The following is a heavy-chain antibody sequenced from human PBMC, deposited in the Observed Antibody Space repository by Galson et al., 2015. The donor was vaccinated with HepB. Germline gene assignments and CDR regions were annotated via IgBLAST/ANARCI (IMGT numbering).Heavy chain of an antibody. Sequence: SLRLSCAASGFTFSDYYMSWIRQAPGKGLEWVSYISSSGSTIYYADSVKGRFTISRDNAKNSLYLQMNSLRAEDTAVYYCARTQRWTLFRHRWFDPWGQGTLVTVSS. D-gene: IGHD2-21*01. J-gene: IGHJ5*02. CDR2: ISSSGSTI. V-gene: IGHV3-11*01. CDR1: GFTFSDYY. CDR3: ARTQRWTLFRHRWFDP.